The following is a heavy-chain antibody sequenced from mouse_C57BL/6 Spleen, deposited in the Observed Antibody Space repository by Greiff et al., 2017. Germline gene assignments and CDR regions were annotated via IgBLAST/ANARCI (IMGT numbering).Heavy chain of an antibody. J-gene: IGHJ4*01. CDR2: ISSGSSTI. CDR3: AGWWGTWSNAMYC. D-gene: IGHD1-1*02. V-gene: IGHV5-17*01. CDR1: GFTFSDYG. Sequence: EVKLMESGGGFVQPGGSLKLSCAASGFTFSDYGMHWVRQAPEKGLEWVAYISSGSSTIYDADTVTGRFTISRDDDKNTLLLQMTSLRSEDTAMSYCAGWWGTWSNAMYCWGQGTSVTVAS.